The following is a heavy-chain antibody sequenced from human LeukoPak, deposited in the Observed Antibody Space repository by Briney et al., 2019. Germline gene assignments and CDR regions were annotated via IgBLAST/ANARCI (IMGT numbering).Heavy chain of an antibody. CDR3: ATTAPIQDSSSWSECLDY. CDR1: GFNFSTYA. D-gene: IGHD6-13*01. CDR2: LRAGGGTT. V-gene: IGHV3-23*01. Sequence: PGGSLRLSCAASGFNFSTYAMSWVRQAPGKGLEWVSALRAGGGTTFYADSVKGRFTISRDNSKNTLYLQMNSLRAEDTAVYYCATTAPIQDSSSWSECLDYWGQGTLVTVSS. J-gene: IGHJ4*02.